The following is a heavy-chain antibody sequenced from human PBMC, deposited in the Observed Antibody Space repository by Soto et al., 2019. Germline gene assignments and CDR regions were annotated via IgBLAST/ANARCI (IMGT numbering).Heavy chain of an antibody. V-gene: IGHV3-23*01. CDR3: AKGHEAGHFDY. J-gene: IGHJ4*02. CDR2: ISGSGGST. Sequence: GGSLRLSFAASGFTFSSYAMSWVRQAPGKGLEWVSAISGSGGSTYYADSVKGRFTTSRDNSKNTLYLQMNSLRAEDTAVYYCAKGHEAGHFDYWGQGTLVTVSS. CDR1: GFTFSSYA.